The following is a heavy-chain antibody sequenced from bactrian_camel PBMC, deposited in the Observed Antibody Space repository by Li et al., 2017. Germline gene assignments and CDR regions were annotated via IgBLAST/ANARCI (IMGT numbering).Heavy chain of an antibody. V-gene: IGHV3S31*01. CDR1: GFTFSSYA. J-gene: IGHJ4*01. CDR3: TKDYVEGLGIDY. D-gene: IGHD1*01. Sequence: VQLVESGGGWVQPGGSLRLSCAASGFTFSSYAMGWVRQAPGKGLEWVSGISSGGGRTYYADSVKGRFTISRDDAKNTLYLQLNSLKTEDTAMYYCTKDYVEGLGIDYWGQGTQVTVS. CDR2: ISSGGGRT.